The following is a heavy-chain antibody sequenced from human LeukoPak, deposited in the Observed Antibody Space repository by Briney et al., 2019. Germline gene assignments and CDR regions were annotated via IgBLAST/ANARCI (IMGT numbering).Heavy chain of an antibody. J-gene: IGHJ4*02. CDR1: GFTFSSYA. D-gene: IGHD5-18*01. CDR2: ISGSGGST. Sequence: PGGSLRLSCAASGFTFSSYAMSWVRQAPGKGLEWVSAISGSGGSTYYADSVKGRFTISRDNSKNTLYLQMNSLRAEDTAVYYCAKDNPTRGYSYGGGYYWGQGTLVTVSS. V-gene: IGHV3-23*01. CDR3: AKDNPTRGYSYGGGYY.